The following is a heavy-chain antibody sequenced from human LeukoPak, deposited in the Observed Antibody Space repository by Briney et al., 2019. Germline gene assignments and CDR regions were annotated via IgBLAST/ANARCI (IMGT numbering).Heavy chain of an antibody. CDR1: GFTFSSYG. CDR3: AKDTIRDGYNFYY. Sequence: GRSLRLSCAASGFTFSSYGMHWVRQAPGKGLEWVAVIRYDGSNKYYADSVKGRFTISRDNSKNTLYLQMNSLRAEDTAVYYCAKDTIRDGYNFYYWGQGTLVTVSS. V-gene: IGHV3-33*06. D-gene: IGHD5-24*01. CDR2: IRYDGSNK. J-gene: IGHJ4*02.